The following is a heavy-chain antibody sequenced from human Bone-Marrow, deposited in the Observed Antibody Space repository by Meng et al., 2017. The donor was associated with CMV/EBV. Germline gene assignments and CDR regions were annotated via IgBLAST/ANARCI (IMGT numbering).Heavy chain of an antibody. D-gene: IGHD2-2*01. V-gene: IGHV3-23*01. CDR1: GFTFSSYA. J-gene: IGHJ4*02. CDR2: ISGSGGST. Sequence: GGSLRLSCAASGFTFSSYAVSWVRQAPGKGLEWVSAISGSGGSTYYADSVKGRFTISRDNSKNTLYLQMNSLRAEDTAVYYCAKVNRWLVVPAAKLDYWGQGTLVTVSS. CDR3: AKVNRWLVVPAAKLDY.